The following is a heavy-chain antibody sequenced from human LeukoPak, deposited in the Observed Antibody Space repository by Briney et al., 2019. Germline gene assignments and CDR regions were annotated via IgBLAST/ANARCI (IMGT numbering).Heavy chain of an antibody. CDR3: GRHVSSGWDYYYGLDV. D-gene: IGHD6-19*01. V-gene: IGHV4-39*01. CDR1: GGSFSGFY. Sequence: SETLSLTCAVYGGSFSGFYWGWIRQPPGKGLEWIGSIYYPESTHYNPSLKSRVTISVDTSKKQFSLTLSSVTATDTGVYYCGRHVSSGWDYYYGLDVWGQGTTVTVSS. CDR2: IYYPEST. J-gene: IGHJ6*02.